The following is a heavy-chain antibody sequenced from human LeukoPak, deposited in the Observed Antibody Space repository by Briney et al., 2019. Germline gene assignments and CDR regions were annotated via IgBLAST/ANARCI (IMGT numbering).Heavy chain of an antibody. CDR1: EFTFSTYS. J-gene: IGHJ4*02. CDR3: ARDMAAAVSH. V-gene: IGHV3-21*01. D-gene: IGHD6-13*01. CDR2: ISSSSDYI. Sequence: TGGSLRLSCAASEFTFSTYSMNWVRQAPGKGLEWVSSISSSSDYIFYADSVKGRFTISRDNAKNSLYLQMNSLRAEDTAVYYCARDMAAAVSHWGQGTLVTVSS.